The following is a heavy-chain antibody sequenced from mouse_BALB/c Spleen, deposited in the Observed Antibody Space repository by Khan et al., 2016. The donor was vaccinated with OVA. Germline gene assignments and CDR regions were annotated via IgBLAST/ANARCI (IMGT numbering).Heavy chain of an antibody. CDR3: ARAFYNGAWFAY. Sequence: QVQLKESGPGLVAPSQTLSITCTVSGFSLSNYGVHWVRQPPGKGLEWLGVIWAGGSTNHNSALMSRLSISKDDSKSQVLLKMNSLQTDDTAMYYCARAFYNGAWFAYCGQGTLVTVSA. V-gene: IGHV2-9*02. CDR1: GFSLSNYG. CDR2: IWAGGST. J-gene: IGHJ3*01. D-gene: IGHD1-3*01.